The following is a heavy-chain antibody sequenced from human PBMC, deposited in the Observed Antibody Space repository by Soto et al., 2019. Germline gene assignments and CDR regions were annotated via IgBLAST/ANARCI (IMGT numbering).Heavy chain of an antibody. D-gene: IGHD2-2*01. CDR2: IIPISETT. CDR3: ARSQGSSTSLEIFYYYYYGMDV. V-gene: IGHV1-69*01. J-gene: IGHJ6*02. CDR1: GGTFSSDA. Sequence: QVQLVQSGAEVKKPGSSVKVSCKASGGTFSSDAISWVRQAPGQGLEWMGGIIPISETTNYAQKFQGRVTITADESKSTAYMELSSLTSEDTAVYYCARSQGSSTSLEIFYYYYYGMDVWGQGTTVTVSS.